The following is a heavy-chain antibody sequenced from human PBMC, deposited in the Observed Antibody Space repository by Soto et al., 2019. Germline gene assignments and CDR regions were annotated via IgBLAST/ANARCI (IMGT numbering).Heavy chain of an antibody. V-gene: IGHV3-21*01. J-gene: IGHJ4*02. Sequence: EVQLVESGGGLVKPGGSLRLSCAASGFTFSSYSLNWVRQAPGKGLEWVSSISSSSGSYIYYADSVKGRFTVSRDNARNSLYLQMNSLRAEDTAVYYCARDRGDRYGDREFDCWGQGTLVTVSS. CDR1: GFTFSSYS. CDR3: ARDRGDRYGDREFDC. CDR2: ISSSSGSYI. D-gene: IGHD4-17*01.